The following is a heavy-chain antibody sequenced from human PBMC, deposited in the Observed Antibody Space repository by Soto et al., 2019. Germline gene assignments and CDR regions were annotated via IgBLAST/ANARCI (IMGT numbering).Heavy chain of an antibody. CDR3: ARGGSDYYFDY. V-gene: IGHV3-64*01. CDR1: GFTFSSYA. Sequence: EVQLVESGGGLVQPGGSLRLSCAASGFTFSSYAMHWVRQAPGKGLEYVSTINRNGDSTYYANSVKGRFTISRDNSKNTLYLQMGSLRAEDMAEYYCARGGSDYYFDYWGQGTLVTVSS. J-gene: IGHJ4*02. CDR2: INRNGDST. D-gene: IGHD2-21*02.